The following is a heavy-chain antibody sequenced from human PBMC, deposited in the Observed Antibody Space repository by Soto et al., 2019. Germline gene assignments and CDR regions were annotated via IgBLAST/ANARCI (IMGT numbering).Heavy chain of an antibody. CDR3: ARAPKVSGSSQTRPDF. CDR1: GDSVSKYY. D-gene: IGHD6-6*01. V-gene: IGHV4-4*07. CDR2: IHSTRSP. Sequence: SETLSLTCTVSGDSVSKYYWNWIRQPAGNGLEWIGRIHSTRSPNYNPSLKSRVSISIDTSKKQFSLNLASVSAADTAVYYCARAPKVSGSSQTRPDFWGQGTLVTVSS. J-gene: IGHJ4*02.